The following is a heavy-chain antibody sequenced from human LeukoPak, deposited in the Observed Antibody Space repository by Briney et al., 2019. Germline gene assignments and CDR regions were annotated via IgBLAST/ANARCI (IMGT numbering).Heavy chain of an antibody. CDR1: GFTFSTFA. V-gene: IGHV3-23*03. CDR2: IYSDNT. J-gene: IGHJ4*02. CDR3: SKDAGSGTYGTFDY. D-gene: IGHD3-10*01. Sequence: GGTLRLSCAASGFTFSTFAMIWVRQAPGKGLEWVSFIYSDNTHYSDSVKGRFTISRDNSKNTLYLQMNSLRAEDTALYYCSKDAGSGTYGTFDYWGQGTLVIVSS.